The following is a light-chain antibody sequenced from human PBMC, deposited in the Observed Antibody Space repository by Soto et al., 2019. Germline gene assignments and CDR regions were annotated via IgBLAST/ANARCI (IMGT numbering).Light chain of an antibody. J-gene: IGLJ2*01. CDR2: DVS. Sequence: QSALTQPASVSGSPGQSITISCTGTSSDVGGYNYVSWYQQHPGKAPKLMIYDVSNRPSGVSNRFSGAKSGNTASLTISWHQAKGEADYYCSSYTSSSTLVVFGGGTTLTVL. CDR3: SSYTSSSTLVV. CDR1: SSDVGGYNY. V-gene: IGLV2-14*01.